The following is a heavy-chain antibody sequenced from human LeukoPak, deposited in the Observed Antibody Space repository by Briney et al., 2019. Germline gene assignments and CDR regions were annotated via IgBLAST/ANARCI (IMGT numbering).Heavy chain of an antibody. D-gene: IGHD2-8*01. J-gene: IGHJ4*02. V-gene: IGHV4-59*01. CDR1: GDSISTYY. CDR2: IHHSGKT. Sequence: SETLSLTCTVSGDSISTYYWSWIRQPPGKGLEWIGYIHHSGKTNSNPPLKSRVTISADTPNNQFSLRLSSVTAADTAVYYCARYYCPNGSCQGFDYWGQGTLVTVSS. CDR3: ARYYCPNGSCQGFDY.